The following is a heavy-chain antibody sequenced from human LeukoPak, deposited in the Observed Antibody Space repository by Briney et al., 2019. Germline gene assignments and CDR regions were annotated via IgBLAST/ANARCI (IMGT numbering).Heavy chain of an antibody. CDR2: INAGDGNT. CDR1: GYTFTSYA. V-gene: IGHV1-3*01. D-gene: IGHD6-13*01. CDR3: ARVKVQQLGTYNYGLDV. Sequence: ASVKVSCKASGYTFTSYAMHWVRQAPGQRLEWMGWINAGDGNTKYSQKFQGRVTITRDTSASTAYMELSSLRSEDTAVYYCARVKVQQLGTYNYGLDVWGQGTTVTVSS. J-gene: IGHJ6*02.